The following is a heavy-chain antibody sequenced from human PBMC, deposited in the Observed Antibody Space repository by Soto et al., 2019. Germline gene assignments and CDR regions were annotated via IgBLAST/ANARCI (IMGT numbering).Heavy chain of an antibody. V-gene: IGHV3-53*01. J-gene: IGHJ6*02. CDR2: IYTDGRT. CDR3: ARGGLRFLEWSSTPYYYYGVDL. D-gene: IGHD3-3*01. Sequence: HPGGSLRLSCAASLFSVTSNYMTWVRQAPGKGLECVSIIYTDGRTNYAGSVRGRFTISRDNSKNTVHLQMNSLRVEDTAMYYCARGGLRFLEWSSTPYYYYGVDLWGQGTTVTVSS. CDR1: LFSVTSNY.